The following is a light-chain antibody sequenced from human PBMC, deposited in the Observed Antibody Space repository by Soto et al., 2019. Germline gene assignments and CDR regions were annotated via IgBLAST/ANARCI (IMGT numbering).Light chain of an antibody. Sequence: DIVMTQSPLSLPVTPGEPASISCRSSQSLLHSNGYNYLDWYLQKPGQSPQLLIYLGSNRASGVPDRFSGSGSGTDFTLKISRVEAEDVEVYYCMQALQTPVTFGQGTKVEIK. V-gene: IGKV2-28*01. CDR2: LGS. J-gene: IGKJ1*01. CDR1: QSLLHSNGYNY. CDR3: MQALQTPVT.